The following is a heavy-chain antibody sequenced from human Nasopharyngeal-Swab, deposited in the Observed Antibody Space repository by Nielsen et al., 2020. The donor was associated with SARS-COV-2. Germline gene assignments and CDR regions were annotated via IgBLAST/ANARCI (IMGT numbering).Heavy chain of an antibody. V-gene: IGHV3-7*01. CDR1: GFTFSSYW. D-gene: IGHD6-13*01. J-gene: IGHJ6*02. CDR2: IKQDGSEK. CDR3: ARDSFSRVGAAGSSDYYYYGMDV. Sequence: GGSLRLSCAASGFTFSSYWMSWVRQAPGKGLEWVANIKQDGSEKYYVDSVKGRFTISRDNAKNSLYLQMNSLRAEDTAVYYCARDSFSRVGAAGSSDYYYYGMDVWGQGTTVTVSS.